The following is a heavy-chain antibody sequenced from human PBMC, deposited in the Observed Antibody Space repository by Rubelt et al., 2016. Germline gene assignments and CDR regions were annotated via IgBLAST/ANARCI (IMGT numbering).Heavy chain of an antibody. D-gene: IGHD3-10*01. CDR1: GGSISSYH. CDR2: ISYSGST. CDR3: ARRASNSLGFDYGMDV. J-gene: IGHJ6*02. Sequence: QVQLQESGPGLVKPSETLSLTCTVSGGSISSYHWSWIRQPPGKGLEWIGYISYSGSTNYNPSLQSRVTISVDTSKNQFSLKLSSVTAADTAGYYCARRASNSLGFDYGMDVWGQGTTVTVSS. V-gene: IGHV4-59*08.